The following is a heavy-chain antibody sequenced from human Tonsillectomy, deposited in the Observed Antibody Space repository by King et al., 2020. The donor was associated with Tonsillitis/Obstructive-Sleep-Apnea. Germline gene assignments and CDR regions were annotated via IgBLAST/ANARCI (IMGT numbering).Heavy chain of an antibody. CDR2: ITSSGSTI. CDR1: GFTFSDYY. CDR3: ARDEPRSGYSAILNDY. J-gene: IGHJ4*02. Sequence: VQLVESGGGLVKPGGSLRLSCAASGFTFSDYYMIWIRQAPGKGLEWVSYITSSGSTIYYADYVKGRFTISRDNAKNSLYLQMNSLRAEDTAVYYCARDEPRSGYSAILNDYWGQGTLVTVSS. D-gene: IGHD3-3*01. V-gene: IGHV3-11*01.